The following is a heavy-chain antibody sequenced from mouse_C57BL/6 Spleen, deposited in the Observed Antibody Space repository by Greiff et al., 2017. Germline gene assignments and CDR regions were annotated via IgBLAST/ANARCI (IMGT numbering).Heavy chain of an antibody. Sequence: EVQLVESGPELVKPGASVKISCKASGYSFTDYNMNWVKQSNGKSLEWIGVINPNYGTTSYNQKFKGKAKLTVDQSSSTAYMQLNSLTSEDSAVYYCARSDDYGDWYFDVWGAGTAVTVSS. J-gene: IGHJ1*01. CDR1: GYSFTDYN. CDR3: ARSDDYGDWYFDV. V-gene: IGHV1-39*01. D-gene: IGHD2-4*01. CDR2: INPNYGTT.